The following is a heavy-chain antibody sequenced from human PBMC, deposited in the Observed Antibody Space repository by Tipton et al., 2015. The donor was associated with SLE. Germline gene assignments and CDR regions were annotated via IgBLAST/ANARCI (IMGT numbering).Heavy chain of an antibody. J-gene: IGHJ3*02. V-gene: IGHV4-39*07. D-gene: IGHD1-26*01. Sequence: TLSLTCTVSGGSVSNSSSYWSWIRQPPGKGLEWIGEINHSGSTNYNPSLKSRVTISVDTSKNQFSLKLSSVTAADTALYYCARPGVGASAGAFDIWGQGTMVTVSS. CDR3: ARPGVGASAGAFDI. CDR2: INHSGST. CDR1: GGSVSNSSSY.